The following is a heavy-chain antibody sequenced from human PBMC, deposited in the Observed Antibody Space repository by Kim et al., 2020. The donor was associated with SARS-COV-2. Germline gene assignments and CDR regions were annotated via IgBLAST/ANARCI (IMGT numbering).Heavy chain of an antibody. CDR3: ARALYYDCWSGHLGY. V-gene: IGHV3-11*01. J-gene: IGHJ4*02. D-gene: IGHD3-3*01. Sequence: DAVKGRLPNPRDNAKNSLYLQMNRLRAEDTAVYYCARALYYDCWSGHLGYWGQGTLVTVSS.